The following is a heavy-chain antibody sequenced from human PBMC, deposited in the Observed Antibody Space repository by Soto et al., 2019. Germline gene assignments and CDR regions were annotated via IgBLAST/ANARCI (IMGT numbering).Heavy chain of an antibody. CDR2: ISAYNGNT. CDR1: GYTFTSYG. D-gene: IGHD5-12*01. V-gene: IGHV1-18*01. CDR3: ASDYPRVGYNHY. J-gene: IGHJ4*02. Sequence: QVQLVQSGAEVKKPGASVKVSCKASGYTFTSYGISWVRQAPGQGLEWMGWISAYNGNTNYAQKLQGRVTMTTDTPTGAAYMELRSLRSDDTAVWCRASDYPRVGYNHYWGQGTLVTVSS.